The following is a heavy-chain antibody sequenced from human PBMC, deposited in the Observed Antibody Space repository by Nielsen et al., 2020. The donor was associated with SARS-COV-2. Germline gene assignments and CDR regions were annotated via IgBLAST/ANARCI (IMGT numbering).Heavy chain of an antibody. D-gene: IGHD3-16*02. J-gene: IGHJ6*02. CDR3: ARRQSFIRDDYGMDV. V-gene: IGHV5-10-1*01. CDR2: IDPSDSYT. Sequence: VRQMPGKGLEWMGRIDPSDSYTNYSPSFQGHVTISADKSISTAYLQWSSLKASDTAMYYCARRQSFIRDDYGMDVWGQGTTVTVSS.